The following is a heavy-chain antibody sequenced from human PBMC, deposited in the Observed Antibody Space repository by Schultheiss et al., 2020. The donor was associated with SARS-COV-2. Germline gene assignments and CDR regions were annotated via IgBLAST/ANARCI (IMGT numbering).Heavy chain of an antibody. J-gene: IGHJ6*02. CDR2: ISAYNGNT. Sequence: ASVKVSCKASGYTFTSYGISWVRQAPGQGLEWMGWISAYNGNTNYAQKLQGRVTITADESTSTAYMELRSLRSDDTAVYYCARVPVGYCSSTSCFIDYYYGMDVWGQGTTVTVSS. CDR3: ARVPVGYCSSTSCFIDYYYGMDV. CDR1: GYTFTSYG. D-gene: IGHD2-2*01. V-gene: IGHV1-18*04.